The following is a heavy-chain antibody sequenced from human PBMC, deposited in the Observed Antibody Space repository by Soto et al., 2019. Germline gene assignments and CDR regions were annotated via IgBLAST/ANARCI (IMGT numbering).Heavy chain of an antibody. CDR2: IYSSGST. Sequence: SETLTLTCTVSGDSVASGNYYWSWIRQAPGKGLEWIGYIYSSGSTNYIPSLKIRVTMSVDTSKNQFPLTISSGTDADTAEYYCARCPSGCSSRWYYFDYWAQGALVTVSS. J-gene: IGHJ4*02. D-gene: IGHD6-13*01. CDR1: GDSVASGNYY. V-gene: IGHV4-61*01. CDR3: ARCPSGCSSRWYYFDY.